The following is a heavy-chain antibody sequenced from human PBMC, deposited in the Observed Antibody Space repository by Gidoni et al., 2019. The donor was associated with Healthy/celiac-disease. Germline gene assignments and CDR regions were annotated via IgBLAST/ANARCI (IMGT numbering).Heavy chain of an antibody. CDR3: ARDIARKQLVRIKYYYYGMDV. J-gene: IGHJ6*02. D-gene: IGHD6-13*01. V-gene: IGHV3-33*01. CDR1: GFPFSSYG. Sequence: QVQLVESGGGVVQPGRSLRLSCAASGFPFSSYGMHWVRQAPGKGLEWVAVIWYDGSNKYYADSVKGRFTISRDNSKNTLYLQMNSLRAEDTAVYYCARDIARKQLVRIKYYYYGMDVWGQGTTVTVSS. CDR2: IWYDGSNK.